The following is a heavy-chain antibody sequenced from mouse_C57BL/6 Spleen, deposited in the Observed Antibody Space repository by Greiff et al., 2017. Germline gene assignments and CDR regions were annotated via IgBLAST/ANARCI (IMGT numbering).Heavy chain of an antibody. CDR1: GYAFSSYW. CDR2: IYPGDGDT. CDR3: ARRGYDYDGTWFAY. D-gene: IGHD2-4*01. Sequence: VQLVESGAELVKPGASVKISCKASGYAFSSYWMNWVKQRPGKGLEWIGQIYPGDGDTNYNGKFKGKATLTADKSSSTAYMQLSSLTSEDSAVYFCARRGYDYDGTWFAYGGQGTLVTVSA. J-gene: IGHJ3*01. V-gene: IGHV1-80*01.